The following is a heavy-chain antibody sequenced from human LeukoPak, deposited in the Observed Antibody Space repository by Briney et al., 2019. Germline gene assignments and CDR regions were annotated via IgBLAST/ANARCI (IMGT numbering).Heavy chain of an antibody. CDR2: IYHSGTT. Sequence: SETLSLTCAVPGYSISSGYYWGWIRQPPGKGLEWIGSIYHSGTTYYNPSLKSRVTISVDTSKNQFSLILSSVTAADTALYYCARHSSKVSGIDYWGQGTLVTVSS. D-gene: IGHD1-26*01. CDR3: ARHSSKVSGIDY. J-gene: IGHJ4*02. V-gene: IGHV4-38-2*01. CDR1: GYSISSGYY.